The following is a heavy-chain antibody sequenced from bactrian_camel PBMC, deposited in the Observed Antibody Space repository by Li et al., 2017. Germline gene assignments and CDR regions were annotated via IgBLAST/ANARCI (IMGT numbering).Heavy chain of an antibody. CDR1: RAYAYETRC. D-gene: IGHD3*01. J-gene: IGHJ4*01. CDR3: AAGAHGWSGGCPRASVLYDS. CDR2: IEHDGGA. V-gene: IGHV3S53*01. Sequence: HVQLVESGGGSVQAGGSLRLSCAASRAYAYETRCMGLFRQAPGKERERVAGIEHDGGAVYGDWVKGRFTISLDSAKNTVYLQMDDLKPEDTAMYYCAAGAHGWSGGCPRASVLYDSWGQGTQVTVS.